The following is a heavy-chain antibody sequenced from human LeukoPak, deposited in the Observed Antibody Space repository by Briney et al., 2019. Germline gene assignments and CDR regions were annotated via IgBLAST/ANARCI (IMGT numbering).Heavy chain of an antibody. Sequence: SQTLSLTCTVSGGSISSGGYYWSWIRQHPGKGLEWIGYIYYSGSTYYNPSLKSRVTISVDTSKNQFSLKLSSVTAADTAVYYSARNSMWFGEVYFDYWGQGTLVTVSS. D-gene: IGHD3-10*01. J-gene: IGHJ4*02. CDR1: GGSISSGGYY. CDR3: ARNSMWFGEVYFDY. CDR2: IYYSGST. V-gene: IGHV4-31*03.